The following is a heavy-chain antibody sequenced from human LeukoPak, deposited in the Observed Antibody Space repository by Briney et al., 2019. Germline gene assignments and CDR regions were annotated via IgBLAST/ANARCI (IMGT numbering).Heavy chain of an antibody. D-gene: IGHD5-12*01. CDR3: AKADGYSGYDWGYDAFDI. CDR1: GFTFGDYA. Sequence: GGSLRLSCAASGFTFGDYAMHWVRQAPGKGLEWVSGISCNSGSIGYADSVKGRFTISRDNAKNSLYLQMNRLRAEDTALYSCAKADGYSGYDWGYDAFDIWGQGTMVTVSS. J-gene: IGHJ3*02. V-gene: IGHV3-9*01. CDR2: ISCNSGSI.